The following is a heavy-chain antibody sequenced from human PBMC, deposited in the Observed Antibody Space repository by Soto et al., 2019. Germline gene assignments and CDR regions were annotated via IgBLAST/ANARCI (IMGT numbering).Heavy chain of an antibody. CDR2: IKSKTDGGTT. Sequence: LGGSLRLSCAASGFPFSNAWMSWVRQAPGKGLEWVGRIKSKTDGGTTDYAAPVKGRFTISRDDSKNTLYLQMNSLKTEDTAVYYCTTDLDYGSGSYYFDYWGQGTLVTVSS. CDR1: GFPFSNAW. CDR3: TTDLDYGSGSYYFDY. D-gene: IGHD3-10*01. V-gene: IGHV3-15*01. J-gene: IGHJ4*02.